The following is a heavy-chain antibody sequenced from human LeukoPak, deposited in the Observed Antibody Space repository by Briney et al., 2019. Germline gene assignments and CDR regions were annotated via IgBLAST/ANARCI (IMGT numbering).Heavy chain of an antibody. CDR1: GFTFSSYG. D-gene: IGHD3-10*01. J-gene: IGHJ4*02. Sequence: PGGSLRLSCAASGFTFSSYGMSWVRQAPGKGLEWVSSIGSDGATTYQTDSVKGRFTTSRDNSKNTLYLQMNSLRVQDTAIYFCARDYFNFQFLPFDSWGQGTLGAVSS. CDR3: ARDYFNFQFLPFDS. CDR2: IGSDGATT. V-gene: IGHV3-23*01.